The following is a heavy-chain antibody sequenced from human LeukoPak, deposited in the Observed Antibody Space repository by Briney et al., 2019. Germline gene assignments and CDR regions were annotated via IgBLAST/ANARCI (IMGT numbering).Heavy chain of an antibody. V-gene: IGHV4-59*01. CDR1: GDSTTNYY. Sequence: PSETLSLTCSVSGDSTTNYYCSWIRQSPGKGLEWLAYVYKNGHLDYNPSLRSRVTVSVDRSKTQFSLRLRSVTAADTAIYYCARDSGDDEVWFDPWGQGTLVTVSS. CDR3: ARDSGDDEVWFDP. D-gene: IGHD4-17*01. J-gene: IGHJ5*02. CDR2: VYKNGHL.